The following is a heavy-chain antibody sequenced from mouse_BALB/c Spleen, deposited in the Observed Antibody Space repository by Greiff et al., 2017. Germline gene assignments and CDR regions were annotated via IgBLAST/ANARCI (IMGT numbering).Heavy chain of an antibody. Sequence: QVQLLQPGAELVKPGASVKLSCKASGYTFTSYYMYWVKQRPGQGLEWIGGINPSNGGTNFNEKFKSKATLTVDKTSSTAYMQLSSLTSEDSAVYSGTRWGYGGAYWGQGTLVTVSA. CDR3: TRWGYGGAY. J-gene: IGHJ3*01. CDR2: INPSNGGT. V-gene: IGHV1S81*02. D-gene: IGHD2-14*01. CDR1: GYTFTSYY.